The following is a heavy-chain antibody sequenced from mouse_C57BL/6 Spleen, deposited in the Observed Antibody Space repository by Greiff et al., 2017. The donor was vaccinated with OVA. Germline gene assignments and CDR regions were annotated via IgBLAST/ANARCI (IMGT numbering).Heavy chain of an antibody. V-gene: IGHV1-82*01. Sequence: VKLMESGPELVKPGASVKISCKASGYAFSSSWMNWVKQRPGKGLEWIGRIYPGDGDTNYNGKFKGKATLTADKSSSTAYMQLSSLTSEDSAVYFCAVTTVVNYFDYWGKGTTLTVSS. CDR2: IYPGDGDT. CDR3: AVTTVVNYFDY. CDR1: GYAFSSSW. D-gene: IGHD1-1*01. J-gene: IGHJ2*01.